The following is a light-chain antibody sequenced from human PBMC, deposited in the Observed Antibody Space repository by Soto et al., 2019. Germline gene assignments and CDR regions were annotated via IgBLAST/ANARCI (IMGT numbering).Light chain of an antibody. CDR3: QQYINWPQT. CDR2: GAS. V-gene: IGKV3-15*01. Sequence: EIVMTQSPATLSVSPGERATLSCRASQSVSSNLAWYQQIPGQAPRLLIYGASTRATGIPARFSGSGSGTEFTLTISSLQSEDFAAYYCQQYINWPQTFGQGTKVEIK. J-gene: IGKJ1*01. CDR1: QSVSSN.